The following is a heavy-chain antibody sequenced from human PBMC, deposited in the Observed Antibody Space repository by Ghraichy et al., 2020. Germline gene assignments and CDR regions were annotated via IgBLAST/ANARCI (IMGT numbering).Heavy chain of an antibody. J-gene: IGHJ4*02. CDR1: GGSVSSYY. Sequence: SETLSLTCTVSGGSVSSYYWTWIRQPPGRGLEWIGYIYHSGTTNYNSSLKSRVTISIDTPNNQFSLRLRSVSAADTAVYYCARGVYCGGNCHHYDSWGQGTLVTVSS. D-gene: IGHD2-21*01. CDR3: ARGVYCGGNCHHYDS. V-gene: IGHV4-59*02. CDR2: IYHSGTT.